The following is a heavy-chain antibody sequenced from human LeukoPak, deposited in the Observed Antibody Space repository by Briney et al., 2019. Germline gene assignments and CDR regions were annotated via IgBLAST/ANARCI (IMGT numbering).Heavy chain of an antibody. D-gene: IGHD3-3*01. CDR2: INSDGSST. CDR3: ARAGYYDFWSGYYSFDY. Sequence: GGSLRLSCAASGFTFSSYWMHWVRQAPGKGLVWVSRINSDGSSTSYADSVKGRSTISRDNAKDTLYLQMNSLRAEDTAVYYCARAGYYDFWSGYYSFDYWGQGTLVTVSS. CDR1: GFTFSSYW. V-gene: IGHV3-74*01. J-gene: IGHJ4*02.